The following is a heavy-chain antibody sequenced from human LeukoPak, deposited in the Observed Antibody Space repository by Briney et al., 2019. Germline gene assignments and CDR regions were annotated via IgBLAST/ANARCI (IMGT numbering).Heavy chain of an antibody. D-gene: IGHD4-17*01. CDR3: ARDLVGDGALALDY. CDR1: GFTFSSYA. CDR2: ISYDGSNK. Sequence: GRSLRPSCAASGFTFSSYAMHWVRQAPGKGLEWVAVISYDGSNKYYADSVKGRFTISRDNSKNTLYLQMNSLRAEDTAVYYCARDLVGDGALALDYWGQGTLVTVSS. J-gene: IGHJ4*02. V-gene: IGHV3-30*04.